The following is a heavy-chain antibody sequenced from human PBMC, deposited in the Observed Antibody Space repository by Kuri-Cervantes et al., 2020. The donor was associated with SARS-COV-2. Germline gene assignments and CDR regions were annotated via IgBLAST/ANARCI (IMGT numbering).Heavy chain of an antibody. CDR3: AKALHLGNQSYYPMDV. V-gene: IGHV3-23*01. CDR2: LTSTAFLA. J-gene: IGHJ6*02. D-gene: IGHD3-22*01. CDR1: GVSFSDLA. Sequence: GGSLTLSCSASGVSFSDLAMTWVRQAPGKGLEWVSSLTSTAFLAYYADSVRGRFTISRDNSRNILFLQMSSLRVEDSAVYYGAKALHLGNQSYYPMDVWGQGATVTVSS.